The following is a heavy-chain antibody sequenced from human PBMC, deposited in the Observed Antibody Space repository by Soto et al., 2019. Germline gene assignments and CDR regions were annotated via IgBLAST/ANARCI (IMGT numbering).Heavy chain of an antibody. D-gene: IGHD3-16*01. V-gene: IGHV4-4*07. CDR1: GGSITSNY. CDR2: SYTSGTT. CDR3: AREGAGPSWIEP. J-gene: IGHJ5*02. Sequence: QVQLQESGPGLVKPSETLSLTCTVSGGSITSNYWTWIRRIAGKGFEWMSRSYTSGTTDYNPTLKGRLSMSRCPSKNQFSLPLASVTAAGTSINYCAREGAGPSWIEPWCQGILVTCSS.